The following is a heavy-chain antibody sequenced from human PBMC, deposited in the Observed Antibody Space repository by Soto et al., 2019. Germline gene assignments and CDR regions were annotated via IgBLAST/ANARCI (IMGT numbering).Heavy chain of an antibody. CDR1: GGSISSGGYY. J-gene: IGHJ6*02. Sequence: PSETLSLTCTGSGGSISSGGYYWSWIRQHPGKGLEWIGYIYYSGSTYYNPSLKSRVTISVDTSKNQFSLKLSSVTAADTAVYYCARVFGFGGMDVWGQGTTVTVSS. CDR3: ARVFGFGGMDV. D-gene: IGHD3-10*01. CDR2: IYYSGST. V-gene: IGHV4-31*03.